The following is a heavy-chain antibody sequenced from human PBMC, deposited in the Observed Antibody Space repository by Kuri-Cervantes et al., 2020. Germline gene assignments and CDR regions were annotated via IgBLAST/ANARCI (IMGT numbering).Heavy chain of an antibody. V-gene: IGHV1-2*02. D-gene: IGHD2-15*01. CDR3: ARVGSRRRGWYDY. CDR1: GYTFTDYY. Sequence: ASVKVSCKTSGYTFTDYYIHWVRQAPGQGLEWMGWIKAKSGGTNYAQNFQGRVTMTRDTSLRTGYMELSSLRSGDTAVYYCARVGSRRRGWYDYWGQGTLVTVSS. J-gene: IGHJ4*02. CDR2: IKAKSGGT.